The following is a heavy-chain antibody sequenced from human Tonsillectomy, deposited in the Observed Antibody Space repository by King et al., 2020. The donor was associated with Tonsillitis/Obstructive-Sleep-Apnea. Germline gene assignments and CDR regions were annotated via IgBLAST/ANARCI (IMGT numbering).Heavy chain of an antibody. CDR2: INHSGST. J-gene: IGHJ3*02. CDR1: GGSFSGYY. D-gene: IGHD2-2*02. Sequence: VQLQQWGAGLLKPSETLSLTCAVYGGSFSGYYWSWIRQPPGKGLEWIGEINHSGSTNYNPSLKSRVTISLDTSKNQFSLKLSSVTAADTAVYYCARVPPKRYCSSTSCYRMGDAFDIWGQGTMVTVSS. V-gene: IGHV4-34*01. CDR3: ARVPPKRYCSSTSCYRMGDAFDI.